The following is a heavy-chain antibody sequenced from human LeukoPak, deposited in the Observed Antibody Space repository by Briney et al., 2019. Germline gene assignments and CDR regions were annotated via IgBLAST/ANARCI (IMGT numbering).Heavy chain of an antibody. D-gene: IGHD6-13*01. V-gene: IGHV3-30-3*01. CDR2: ISYDGSNK. J-gene: IGHJ4*02. Sequence: GGSLRLSCAASGFTFSRYAMHWVRQAPGKGLEWVAVISYDGSNKYYADSVKGRFTISRDNSKNTLYLQMNSLRAEDTAVYYCARDPSSSWYVDYWGQGTLVTVSS. CDR1: GFTFSRYA. CDR3: ARDPSSSWYVDY.